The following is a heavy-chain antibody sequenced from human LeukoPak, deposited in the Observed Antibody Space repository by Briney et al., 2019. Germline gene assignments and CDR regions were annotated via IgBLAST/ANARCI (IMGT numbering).Heavy chain of an antibody. V-gene: IGHV3-30*04. D-gene: IGHD6-19*01. CDR3: ARDRHSSGWIGY. Sequence: GRSLRLSCAASGFTFSCYAMHWVRQAPGKGLEWVAVISYDGSNKYYADSVKGRFTISRDNSKNTLYLQMNSLRAEDTAVYYCARDRHSSGWIGYWGQGTLVTVSS. CDR2: ISYDGSNK. CDR1: GFTFSCYA. J-gene: IGHJ4*02.